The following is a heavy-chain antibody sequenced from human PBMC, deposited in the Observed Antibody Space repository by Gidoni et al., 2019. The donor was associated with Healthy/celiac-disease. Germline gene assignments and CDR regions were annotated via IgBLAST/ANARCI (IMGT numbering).Heavy chain of an antibody. D-gene: IGHD3-16*02. J-gene: IGHJ3*02. CDR1: GGSFSGYY. V-gene: IGHV4-34*01. Sequence: QVQLQQWGAGLLKPSETLSLTCAVYGGSFSGYYWRWIRQPPGKGLEWIGEINHSGSTNYNPSLKSRVTISVDTSKNQFSLKMSSVTAADTAVYYWARGRKITFGGVIVDIWGQGTMVTVSS. CDR2: INHSGST. CDR3: ARGRKITFGGVIVDI.